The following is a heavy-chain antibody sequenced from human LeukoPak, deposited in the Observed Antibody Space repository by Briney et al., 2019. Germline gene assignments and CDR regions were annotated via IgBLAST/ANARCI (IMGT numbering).Heavy chain of an antibody. V-gene: IGHV4-59*01. D-gene: IGHD4/OR15-4a*01. CDR3: ARVPHYYYYMDV. CDR1: GVSISSYY. J-gene: IGHJ6*03. CDR2: IYYSGST. Sequence: SETLSLTCTVSGVSISSYYWSWIRQPPGKGLEWIGYIYYSGSTNYNPSLKSRVTISVDTSKNQFSLKLSSVTAADTAVYYCARVPHYYYYMDVWGKGTTVTVSS.